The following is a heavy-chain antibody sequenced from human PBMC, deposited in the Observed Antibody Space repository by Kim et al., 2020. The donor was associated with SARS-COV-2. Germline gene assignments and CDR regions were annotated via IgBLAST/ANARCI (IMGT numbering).Heavy chain of an antibody. D-gene: IGHD2-15*01. Sequence: SETLSLTCAVFGGSFSDFSWMWIRQSSGKGLEWIGEINQSGNTNYNPSLKSRVTISLDTYKNQFSLKVTSVSAADTAIYYCARGRVGVVPSPVLGLGSFWKYHYVDVWAKGATVPV. CDR1: GGSFSDFS. CDR2: INQSGNT. J-gene: IGHJ6*03. V-gene: IGHV4-34*01. CDR3: ARGRVGVVPSPVLGLGSFWKYHYVDV.